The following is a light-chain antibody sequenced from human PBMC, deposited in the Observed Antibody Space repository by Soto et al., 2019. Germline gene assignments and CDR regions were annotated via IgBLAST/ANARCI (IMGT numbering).Light chain of an antibody. Sequence: DIEMTQSPSSLSASVADRVIITCRASQSISNHLNWYQQKPGKPPKLLIYGASTLQSDVPSRFSGSGSGTEFTLTVNSLQAEDSATYYCQQFNDYPLTFGGGTKVDIK. CDR3: QQFNDYPLT. V-gene: IGKV1-9*01. CDR2: GAS. CDR1: QSISNH. J-gene: IGKJ4*01.